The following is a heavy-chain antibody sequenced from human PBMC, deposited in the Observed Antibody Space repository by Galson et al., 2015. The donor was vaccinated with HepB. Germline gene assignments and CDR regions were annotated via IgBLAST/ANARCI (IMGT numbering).Heavy chain of an antibody. Sequence: SLRLSCAASGFTFTGYAMNWVRQPPGRGLEWISSISSGGYIYYADSVKGRFTISRDNARNSLFLQLNSLRAEDTAVYYCTRGFPYYNNELNDYWGQGTLVTVSS. CDR2: ISSGGYI. V-gene: IGHV3-21*01. D-gene: IGHD3-22*01. CDR3: TRGFPYYNNELNDY. J-gene: IGHJ4*02. CDR1: GFTFTGYA.